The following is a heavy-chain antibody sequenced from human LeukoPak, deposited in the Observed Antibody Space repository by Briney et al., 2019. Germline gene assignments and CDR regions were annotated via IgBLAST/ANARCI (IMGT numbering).Heavy chain of an antibody. V-gene: IGHV1-69*06. J-gene: IGHJ4*02. CDR1: GGTFSSYA. CDR3: ATGLQLVPGYFDY. Sequence: ASVKVSCKASGGTFSSYAISWVRQAPGQGLEWMGGIIPIFGTANYAQKFQGRVTMTEDTSTDTAYMELSSLRSEDTAVYYCATGLQLVPGYFDYWGQGTLVTVSS. D-gene: IGHD6-13*01. CDR2: IIPIFGTA.